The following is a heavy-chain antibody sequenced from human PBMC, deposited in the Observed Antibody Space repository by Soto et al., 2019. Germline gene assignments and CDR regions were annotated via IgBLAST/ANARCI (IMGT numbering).Heavy chain of an antibody. V-gene: IGHV4-34*01. D-gene: IGHD3-10*01. CDR2: IYHSGST. J-gene: IGHJ4*02. Sequence: PSETLSLTCAVYGGSFSGYYWTWIRQPPGTGLEWIGYIYHSGSTYYNPSLKSRVTISVDRSKNQFSLKLSSVTAADTAVYYCARVGGFGATTIDYWGQGTLVTVSS. CDR3: ARVGGFGATTIDY. CDR1: GGSFSGYY.